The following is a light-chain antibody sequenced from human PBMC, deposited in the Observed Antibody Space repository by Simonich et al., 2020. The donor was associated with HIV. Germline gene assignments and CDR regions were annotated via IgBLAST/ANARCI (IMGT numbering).Light chain of an antibody. Sequence: QSALTQPASVAGARGQSITISCTGTSSDVGSYNLVSWYQQDPGKAPKLMIYEGIKRPAGVSDLFSGSQSGNTASLTISGLHVEDEADYHCCSYAGSSSFWVFGGGTKLTVL. J-gene: IGLJ3*02. V-gene: IGLV2-23*01. CDR3: CSYAGSSSFWV. CDR2: EGI. CDR1: SSDVGSYNL.